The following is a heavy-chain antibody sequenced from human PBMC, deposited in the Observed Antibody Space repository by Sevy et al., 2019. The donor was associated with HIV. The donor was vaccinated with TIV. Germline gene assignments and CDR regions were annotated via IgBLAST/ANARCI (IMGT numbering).Heavy chain of an antibody. Sequence: GGSLRLSCAASGFTFSTYWMTWVRQAPGKGLEWVANINQDGSKKNYVDSMKGRFTISRDNAKNSLYVQMNSLRAEDTAVYYCARVGIFERSESHFRFIDYWGQGILVTVSS. CDR3: ARVGIFERSESHFRFIDY. D-gene: IGHD3-10*01. CDR1: GFTFSTYW. J-gene: IGHJ4*02. V-gene: IGHV3-7*01. CDR2: INQDGSKK.